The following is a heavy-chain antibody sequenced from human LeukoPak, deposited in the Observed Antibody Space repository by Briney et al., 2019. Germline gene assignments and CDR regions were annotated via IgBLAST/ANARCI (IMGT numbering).Heavy chain of an antibody. Sequence: ASVKVSCKASGYTFTSYGISWVRQAPGQGLEWMGWISAYNGNTNYAQKLQGRVTMTTDTSTSTVYMELRGLRSDDTAVYYCARRSYSINYFDYWGQGTLVTVSS. CDR3: ARRSYSINYFDY. J-gene: IGHJ4*02. V-gene: IGHV1-18*01. CDR2: ISAYNGNT. D-gene: IGHD1-26*01. CDR1: GYTFTSYG.